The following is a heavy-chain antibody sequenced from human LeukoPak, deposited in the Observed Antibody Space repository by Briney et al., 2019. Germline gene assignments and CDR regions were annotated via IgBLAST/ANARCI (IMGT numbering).Heavy chain of an antibody. CDR2: ISSSGGLT. D-gene: IGHD3-22*01. J-gene: IGHJ5*01. V-gene: IGHV3-23*01. CDR3: AKDRPNYHGTDGHYYRRSGDS. CDR1: GFTFSSYA. Sequence: PGGSLRLSGAGPGFTFSSYAMSGVRQTTGKGLEWVSYISSSGGLTLYADYGKGRFTISRDNSRNTLYLQMNSLSAVDTALYYCAKDRPNYHGTDGHYYRRSGDSWGQGTLVTVSS.